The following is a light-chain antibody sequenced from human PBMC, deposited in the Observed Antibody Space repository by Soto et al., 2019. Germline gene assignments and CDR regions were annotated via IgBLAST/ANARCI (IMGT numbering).Light chain of an antibody. CDR3: QQSYSFPRT. CDR1: QIITSY. CDR2: AAS. Sequence: DIQMTQSPSSLSASVGDRVTITCRASQIITSYLNWYQQKPGKAPKLLIYAASSLQSGVPSRFSGSGSGTDFTLTISSLQPEDSATYYFQQSYSFPRTFGQGTKVEIK. J-gene: IGKJ1*01. V-gene: IGKV1-39*01.